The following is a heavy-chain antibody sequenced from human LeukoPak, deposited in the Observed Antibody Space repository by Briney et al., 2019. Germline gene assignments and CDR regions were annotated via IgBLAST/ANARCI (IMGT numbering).Heavy chain of an antibody. CDR3: ARGRGGVTDAIFDY. CDR2: INHSGST. V-gene: IGHV4-34*01. CDR1: GGSFSGYY. Sequence: SETLSLTCAVYGGSFSGYYWSWIRQSPGKGLEWIGEINHSGSTNYNPSLKSRVTISVDTSKNQFSLKLGSVTAADTAVYYCARGRGGVTDAIFDYWGQGTLVTVSS. J-gene: IGHJ4*02. D-gene: IGHD3-16*01.